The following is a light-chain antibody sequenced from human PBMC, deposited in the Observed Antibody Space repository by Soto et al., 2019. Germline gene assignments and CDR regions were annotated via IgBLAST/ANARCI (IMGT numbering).Light chain of an antibody. CDR3: TSYTSSYIFV. J-gene: IGLJ1*01. CDR1: SSDVGASEY. Sequence: SVLTQPPSPSGSPGQSVTISCPGTSSDVGASEYVSWYQQHPGKAPKLMIYQVSKRPPGVPDRFSGSRSGNTASLTVSGLQAEDEADYYCTSYTSSYIFVLGGGTKVTVL. CDR2: QVS. V-gene: IGLV2-8*01.